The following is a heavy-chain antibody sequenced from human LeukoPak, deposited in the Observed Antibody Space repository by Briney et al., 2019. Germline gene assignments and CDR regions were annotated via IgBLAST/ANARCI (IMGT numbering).Heavy chain of an antibody. CDR3: ARSRIAAAGGYYFDY. CDR1: GYTFTSYG. J-gene: IGHJ4*02. CDR2: ISAYNGNT. D-gene: IGHD6-13*01. V-gene: IGHV1-18*01. Sequence: ASVKVSCKASGYTFTSYGISWVRQAPGQGLEWMGWISAYNGNTNYAQKLQGRVTMTTDTSTSTAYMELRSLRSDDTAVYYCARSRIAAAGGYYFDYWGQGTLVTVSS.